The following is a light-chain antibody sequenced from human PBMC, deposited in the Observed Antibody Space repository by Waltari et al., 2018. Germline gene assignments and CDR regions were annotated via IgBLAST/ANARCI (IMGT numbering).Light chain of an antibody. CDR2: GAS. Sequence: MLTQSPATLSLSPGETATLYCRASQRLTKYYLAWYQQKPGQAPTLLMYGASSRAACIPERFRGSGSGTDFTLTINRLEPEDFAMYYCQQYGSSILYTFGQGTKLEIK. CDR3: QQYGSSILYT. J-gene: IGKJ2*01. CDR1: QRLTKYY. V-gene: IGKV3-20*01.